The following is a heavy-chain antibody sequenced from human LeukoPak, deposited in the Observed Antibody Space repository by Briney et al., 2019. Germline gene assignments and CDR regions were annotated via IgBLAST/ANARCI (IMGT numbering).Heavy chain of an antibody. CDR3: ARGPRTGTTGLRCFDI. Sequence: SQTLSLTCAVSGGSISSGGYSWSWLRQPPGKGLEWIGYIYHSGSTYYNPSLKSRVTISVDRSKNQFSLKLISVTAADTAAYYCARGPRTGTTGLRCFDIWGQGTMVTVSS. CDR1: GGSISSGGYS. J-gene: IGHJ3*02. V-gene: IGHV4-30-2*01. CDR2: IYHSGST. D-gene: IGHD1-1*01.